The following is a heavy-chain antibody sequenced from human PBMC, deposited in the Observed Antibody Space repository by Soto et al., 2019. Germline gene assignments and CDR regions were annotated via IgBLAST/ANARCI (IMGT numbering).Heavy chain of an antibody. CDR1: GYTFSTYS. J-gene: IGHJ6*02. D-gene: IGHD3-3*01. V-gene: IGHV3-48*02. Sequence: QLVESGGGLVQPGGSLRLSCVASGYTFSTYSMNWVRQAPGKGLEWVSYISSDSDTISYADSVRGRFTISRDDATNSLYLQMNSLRDEDTAIYYCARLYYDYVWGQGTTVTVSS. CDR3: ARLYYDYV. CDR2: ISSDSDTI.